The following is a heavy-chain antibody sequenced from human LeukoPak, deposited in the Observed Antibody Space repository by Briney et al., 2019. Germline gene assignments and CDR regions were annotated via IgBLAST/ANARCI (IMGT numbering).Heavy chain of an antibody. CDR1: GFTFSSYA. CDR3: ARHDSFIPF. CDR2: ISDSGRSS. J-gene: IGHJ4*02. Sequence: GGSLRLSCAASGFTFSSYAVSWVRQAPGKGLEWVSGISDSGRSSYYTDSVKGRCTISRDNSKNTVSLQINNLRTEDTAVYFCARHDSFIPFWGQGTLVTVTS. D-gene: IGHD3-16*02. V-gene: IGHV3-23*01.